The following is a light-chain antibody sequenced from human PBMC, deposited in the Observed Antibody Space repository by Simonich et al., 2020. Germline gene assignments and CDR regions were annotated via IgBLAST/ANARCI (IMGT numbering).Light chain of an antibody. CDR1: QSLLHSAGKTY. V-gene: IGKV2D-29*02. Sequence: DIVMTQTPLSLSVTPGQPASISCKSRQSLLHSAGKTYLYWYLQKPGQSSQLLIYEVSTRCSGVPDRCSGSGSGTDFTLKISRVEAEDVGVYYCMQSIQLPWTFGQGTKVEIK. CDR2: EVS. CDR3: MQSIQLPWT. J-gene: IGKJ1*01.